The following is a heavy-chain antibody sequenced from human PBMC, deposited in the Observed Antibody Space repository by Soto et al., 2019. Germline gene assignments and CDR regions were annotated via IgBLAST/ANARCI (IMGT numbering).Heavy chain of an antibody. V-gene: IGHV1-18*01. CDR1: GYTFSSYG. D-gene: IGHD2-2*01. Sequence: QVQLVQSGAEVTKPGASVKVSCKASGYTFSSYGVTWVRQAPGQGLEWMGWISVYSGDTNYAQNLQGRVTMTTDTSTKTSYMDLRSLTFDDTAVYYCASTHGSGYCSSASCRTGMDVWGQGTTVTVSS. CDR3: ASTHGSGYCSSASCRTGMDV. J-gene: IGHJ6*02. CDR2: ISVYSGDT.